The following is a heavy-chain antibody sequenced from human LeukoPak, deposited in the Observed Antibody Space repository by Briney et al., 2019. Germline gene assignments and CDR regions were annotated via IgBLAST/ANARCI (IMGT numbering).Heavy chain of an antibody. CDR3: ARAYYYDSSGYYSGDYFDY. Sequence: SVKVSCKASGGTFSSYAISWVRQAPGQGLEWMGGIIPIFGTANYAQKFQGRVTITADESTSTAYMELSSLRSEDTAVYYCARAYYYDSSGYYSGDYFDYWGQGTLVTVSS. CDR1: GGTFSSYA. D-gene: IGHD3-22*01. J-gene: IGHJ4*02. CDR2: IIPIFGTA. V-gene: IGHV1-69*01.